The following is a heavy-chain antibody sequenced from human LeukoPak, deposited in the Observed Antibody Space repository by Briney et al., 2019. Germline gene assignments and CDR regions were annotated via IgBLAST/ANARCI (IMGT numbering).Heavy chain of an antibody. V-gene: IGHV3-23*01. CDR1: GFTFSSFA. CDR2: VSTSGVGT. J-gene: IGHJ3*02. D-gene: IGHD3-22*01. CDR3: ARDSPYYYDSSGSSDAFDI. Sequence: GGTLRLSCAASGFTFSSFAMSWIRQAPGKGLEWVSSVSTSGVGTYYADSVRGRFTISRDNSKNTVFLQMNSLRAEDTAVYYCARDSPYYYDSSGSSDAFDIWGQGTMVTVSS.